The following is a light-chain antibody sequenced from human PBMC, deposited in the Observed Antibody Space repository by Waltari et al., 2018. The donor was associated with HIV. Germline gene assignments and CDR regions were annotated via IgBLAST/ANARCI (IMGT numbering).Light chain of an antibody. CDR1: NSGRKN. CDR2: RDS. CDR3: QVWDSSTGV. J-gene: IGLJ2*01. Sequence: SYELTQPLSVSVALGQTARITCGGNNSGRKNGHWYQQKPGQAPVLVIYRDSNRPSGIPERFSGSNSGNTATLTISRAQAGDEADYYCQVWDSSTGVFGGGTKLTVL. V-gene: IGLV3-9*01.